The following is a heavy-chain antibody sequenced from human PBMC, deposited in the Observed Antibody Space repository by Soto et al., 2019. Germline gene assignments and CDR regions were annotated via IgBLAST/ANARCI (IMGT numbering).Heavy chain of an antibody. CDR2: IIPILGIA. CDR3: ARDMGLADAFDI. D-gene: IGHD6-19*01. CDR1: GGTFSSYT. J-gene: IGHJ3*02. Sequence: ASVKVSCKASGGTFSSYTISWVRQAPGQGLEWMGRIIPILGIANYAQKFQGRVTITADKPTSTAYMELSSLRSEDTAVYYCARDMGLADAFDIWGQGTMVTVSS. V-gene: IGHV1-69*04.